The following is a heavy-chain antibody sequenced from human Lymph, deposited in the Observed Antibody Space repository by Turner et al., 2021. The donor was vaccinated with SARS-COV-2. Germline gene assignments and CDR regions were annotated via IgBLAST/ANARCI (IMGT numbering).Heavy chain of an antibody. D-gene: IGHD1-26*01. CDR1: GYTFTSYA. V-gene: IGHV1-8*02. J-gene: IGHJ6*02. CDR2: MNPNSGNT. CDR3: ARGRYSGGGMDV. Sequence: QVQLGQSGAEVTKPGASAKVSCKAPGYTFTSYAINWVRQATGQGLEWMGWMNPNSGNTGYAQKFQGRVTMTRNTSISTAYMELSSLRSEETAVDYCARGRYSGGGMDVWGQGTTVTVSS.